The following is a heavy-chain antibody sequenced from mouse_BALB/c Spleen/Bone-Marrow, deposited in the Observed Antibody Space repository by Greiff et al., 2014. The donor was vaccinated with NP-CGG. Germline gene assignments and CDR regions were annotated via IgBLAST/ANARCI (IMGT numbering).Heavy chain of an antibody. D-gene: IGHD2-14*01. CDR2: IHPNSGNT. J-gene: IGHJ2*01. V-gene: IGHV1S130*01. Sequence: VQLQQSGSVLVRPGASVKLSCKASGYTFTSSWMHWAQQRPGQGLEWIGEIHPNSGNTNYNEKFKGKATLTVDTSSSTAYVDLSSPTSEDSAVYYCARLHRYAYYFDYWGQGTTLTVSS. CDR3: ARLHRYAYYFDY. CDR1: GYTFTSSW.